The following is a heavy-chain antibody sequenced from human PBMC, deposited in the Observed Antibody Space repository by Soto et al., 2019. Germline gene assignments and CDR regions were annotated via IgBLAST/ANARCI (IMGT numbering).Heavy chain of an antibody. V-gene: IGHV3-23*01. CDR3: AKAEDNYDVLTGYYPGNYYFDY. Sequence: EVQLLESGGGLVQPGGSLRLSCAASGFTFSSYVMSWVRQAPGKGLEWVSAISGSGGNTFYADSVKGRFTVSRDNSKNTLYLQMDSLRAEDTAIYYCAKAEDNYDVLTGYYPGNYYFDYWGQGTLVTVSS. CDR1: GFTFSSYV. CDR2: ISGSGGNT. J-gene: IGHJ4*02. D-gene: IGHD3-9*01.